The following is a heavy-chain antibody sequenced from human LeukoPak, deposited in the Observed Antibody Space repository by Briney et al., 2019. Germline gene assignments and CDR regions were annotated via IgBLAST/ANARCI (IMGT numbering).Heavy chain of an antibody. D-gene: IGHD5-12*01. V-gene: IGHV3-23*01. Sequence: GGSLRLSCAASGFTFSSYAMSWVRQAPGKGLEWVSAISGSGGSTYYADSVKGRFTISRDNAKNSLHLQMNSLRAEDTAVYYCARDPYSGYDLGYYFDYWGQGTLVTVSS. CDR1: GFTFSSYA. CDR3: ARDPYSGYDLGYYFDY. CDR2: ISGSGGST. J-gene: IGHJ4*02.